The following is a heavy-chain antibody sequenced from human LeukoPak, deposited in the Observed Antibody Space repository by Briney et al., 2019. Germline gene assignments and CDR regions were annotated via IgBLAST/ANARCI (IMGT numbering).Heavy chain of an antibody. CDR1: GFTFSSYA. CDR2: ISGSGGST. D-gene: IGHD5/OR15-5a*01. Sequence: PGGSLRLSCAASGFTFSSYAMSWVRQAPGKGLEWVSAISGSGGSTYYADSVKGRFTISRDNSKNTLYLQMNNLRTEDTAVYYCAKDKSVSADYYFDYWGQGTLVTVSS. CDR3: AKDKSVSADYYFDY. J-gene: IGHJ4*02. V-gene: IGHV3-23*01.